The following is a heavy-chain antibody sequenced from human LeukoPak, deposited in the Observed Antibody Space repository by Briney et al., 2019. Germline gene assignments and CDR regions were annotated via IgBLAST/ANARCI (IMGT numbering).Heavy chain of an antibody. D-gene: IGHD3-10*01. CDR2: IYYSGTT. CDR3: AREGLNMVRGVIPKEAWGWFDP. V-gene: IGHV4-59*01. CDR1: GGPISNYY. J-gene: IGHJ5*02. Sequence: SETLSLTCTVSGGPISNYYWNWIRQPPGKGLEWIGYIYYSGTTNYNPSLKSRVSMSVDTSKNQFSLKLSSVTAADTAVYYCAREGLNMVRGVIPKEAWGWFDPWGQGTLVTVSS.